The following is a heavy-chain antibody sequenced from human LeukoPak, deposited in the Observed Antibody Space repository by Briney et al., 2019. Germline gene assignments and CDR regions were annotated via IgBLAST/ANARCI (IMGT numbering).Heavy chain of an antibody. D-gene: IGHD3/OR15-3a*01. CDR2: IKNDGSST. V-gene: IGHV3-74*01. CDR3: AGLDFGQDY. J-gene: IGHJ3*01. Sequence: GGSLRLSCAASGFTFSSYWMHWVRQAPGKGLVWVSRIKNDGSSTAYADSVKGRFTISRDNAKNTLYLQMNSLTADDTAVYYCAGLDFGQDYWGQGTMVTVSS. CDR1: GFTFSSYW.